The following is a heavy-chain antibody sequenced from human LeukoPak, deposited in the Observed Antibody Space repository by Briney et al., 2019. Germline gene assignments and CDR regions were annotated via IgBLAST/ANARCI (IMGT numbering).Heavy chain of an antibody. J-gene: IGHJ6*03. V-gene: IGHV3-20*04. D-gene: IGHD1-1*01. CDR2: LNWNGGST. CDR1: GFTFDDYG. Sequence: PGGSLRLSCAASGFTFDDYGMSWVRQAPGKGLEWVSGLNWNGGSTGYADSVKGRFTISRDNAKNSLYLQMNSLRAEDTALYYCARVMVQYYYYYYMDVWGQGTLVTVSS. CDR3: ARVMVQYYYYYYMDV.